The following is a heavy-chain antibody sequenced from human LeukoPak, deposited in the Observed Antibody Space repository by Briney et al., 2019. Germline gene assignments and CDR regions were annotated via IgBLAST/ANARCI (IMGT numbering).Heavy chain of an antibody. Sequence: GASVKVSCKASGYTFTGYYMHWVRQAPGQGLEWMGWINPNSGGTNYAQKFQGRVTMTRDTSISTAYMELSRLRSDDTAVYYCARDLAQLWMGFDYWGQGTLVTVSS. CDR2: INPNSGGT. V-gene: IGHV1-2*02. CDR1: GYTFTGYY. CDR3: ARDLAQLWMGFDY. J-gene: IGHJ4*02. D-gene: IGHD5-18*01.